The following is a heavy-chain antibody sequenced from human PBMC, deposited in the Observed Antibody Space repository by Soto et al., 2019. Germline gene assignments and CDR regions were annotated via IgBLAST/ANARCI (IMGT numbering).Heavy chain of an antibody. Sequence: EVQLVESGGGLVQPGGSLKLSCAASGFTFSGSAVHWVRQASGKGLEWVGRIRSKANNYATAYAASVQGRFNVFRDDSKNTAYLQMNSLKTEDTAVYYCTNPQLYYGMDVWGQGTTVTVSS. D-gene: IGHD5-18*01. CDR1: GFTFSGSA. CDR2: IRSKANNYAT. V-gene: IGHV3-73*02. CDR3: TNPQLYYGMDV. J-gene: IGHJ6*02.